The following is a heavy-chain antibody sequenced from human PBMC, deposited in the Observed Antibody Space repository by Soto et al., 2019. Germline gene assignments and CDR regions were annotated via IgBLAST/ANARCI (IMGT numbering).Heavy chain of an antibody. J-gene: IGHJ6*02. Sequence: QVQLVESGGGVVQPGRSLRLSCAASGFTFSSYTMHWVRQAPGKGLEWVADISDDGRNKYYADSVKGRFTISRDNSKNILYLQMNSLRAEDTAVYYCARDGWLDIVATKYYYYCGLDVWGQGTTVTVSS. V-gene: IGHV3-30*04. CDR3: ARDGWLDIVATKYYYYCGLDV. D-gene: IGHD5-12*01. CDR1: GFTFSSYT. CDR2: ISDDGRNK.